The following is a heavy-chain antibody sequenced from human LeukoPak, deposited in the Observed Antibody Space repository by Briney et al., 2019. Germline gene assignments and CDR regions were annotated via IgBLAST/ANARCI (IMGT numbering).Heavy chain of an antibody. Sequence: SETLSLTCTVSGGSISSSSYYWGWIRQPPGKGLEWIGSIYYSGSTYYNPSLKSRVTISVDTSKNQFSLKLGSVTAADTAVYYCASSSSWYGWFDPWGQGTLVTVSS. CDR3: ASSSSWYGWFDP. CDR1: GGSISSSSYY. CDR2: IYYSGST. J-gene: IGHJ5*02. V-gene: IGHV4-39*07. D-gene: IGHD6-13*01.